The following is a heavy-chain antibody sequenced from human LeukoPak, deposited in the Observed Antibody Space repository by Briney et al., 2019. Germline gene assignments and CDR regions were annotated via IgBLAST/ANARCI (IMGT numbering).Heavy chain of an antibody. D-gene: IGHD2-15*01. CDR3: AKSPVPSCRGSFCYPFDY. Sequence: PGGSLRLSCAASGFTFNRHAMSWVRQAPGKGLEWVSVISGSGGSTYYADSVKGRFTLSRDNSKNTLYLQMNSLRAEDTAVYFCAKSPVPSCRGSFCYPFDYWGQGNLVTVSS. V-gene: IGHV3-23*01. J-gene: IGHJ4*02. CDR2: ISGSGGST. CDR1: GFTFNRHA.